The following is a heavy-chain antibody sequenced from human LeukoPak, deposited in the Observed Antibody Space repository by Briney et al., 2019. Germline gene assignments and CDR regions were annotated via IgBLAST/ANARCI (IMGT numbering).Heavy chain of an antibody. CDR3: ARDGGYFDWSSGAFDI. V-gene: IGHV4-39*07. J-gene: IGHJ3*02. CDR1: GGSISSSAYF. CDR2: IYRSGTT. D-gene: IGHD3-9*01. Sequence: SETLSLTCTVSGGSISSSAYFWGWIRQPPGKGLGWIGNIYRSGTTHYNPSLKSRLSISVDTTNNQFSLKLTSVTAADTAVYFCARDGGYFDWSSGAFDIWGQGSMVTVSS.